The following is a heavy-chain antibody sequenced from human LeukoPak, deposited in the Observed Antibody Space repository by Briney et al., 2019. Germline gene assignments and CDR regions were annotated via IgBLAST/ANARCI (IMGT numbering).Heavy chain of an antibody. Sequence: GGSLRLSCAASGFTFSSYDMHWVRQATGKGLEWVSAIGTAGDTYYPGSVKGRFTISRENAKNSLYLQMNSLRAGDTAVYYCARVSRYGGRYGMDVWGQGTTVTVSS. CDR3: ARVSRYGGRYGMDV. J-gene: IGHJ6*02. V-gene: IGHV3-13*01. CDR2: IGTAGDT. CDR1: GFTFSSYD. D-gene: IGHD4-23*01.